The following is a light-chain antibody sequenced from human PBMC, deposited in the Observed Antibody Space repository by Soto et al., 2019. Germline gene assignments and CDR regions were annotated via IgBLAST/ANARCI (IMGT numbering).Light chain of an antibody. Sequence: DIQLTQSPSFLSASVGDRVTITCRASQGISSYLAWYQQKPGKAPKLLIYAASTLQSGVPSRFSGSGSGTEFTLTISSLQPEDCATYYCQQLISYPLNFGGGTKGDIK. CDR2: AAS. V-gene: IGKV1-9*01. CDR3: QQLISYPLN. CDR1: QGISSY. J-gene: IGKJ4*01.